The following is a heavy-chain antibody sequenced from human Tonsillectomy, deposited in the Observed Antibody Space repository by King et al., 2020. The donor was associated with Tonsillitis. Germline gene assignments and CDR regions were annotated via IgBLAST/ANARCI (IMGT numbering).Heavy chain of an antibody. D-gene: IGHD1-26*01. CDR1: GYSFTSYD. V-gene: IGHV1-18*01. J-gene: IGHJ4*02. CDR3: ARTQYSGRPSDGY. Sequence: QLVQSGAEVKKPGASVKVSCKASGYSFTSYDISWVRQAPGQGLEWMGWISGYNGNTKYAPKIQGRVTMTTDTSTSTAYMELRSLRSDDTAVYYCARTQYSGRPSDGYWGQGTLVTVSS. CDR2: ISGYNGNT.